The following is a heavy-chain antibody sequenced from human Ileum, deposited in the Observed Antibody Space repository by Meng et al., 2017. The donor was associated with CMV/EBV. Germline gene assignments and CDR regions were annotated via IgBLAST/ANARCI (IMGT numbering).Heavy chain of an antibody. J-gene: IGHJ3*02. CDR3: ASGLGGELLSAFDI. D-gene: IGHD1-26*01. Sequence: SGFTFSSYSMDWVRQAPGKGLGWVSSISSSSSYIYYADSVKGRFTISRDNAKNSLYLQMNSLRAEDTAVYYCASGLGGELLSAFDIWGQGTMVTVSS. V-gene: IGHV3-21*01. CDR1: GFTFSSYS. CDR2: ISSSSSYI.